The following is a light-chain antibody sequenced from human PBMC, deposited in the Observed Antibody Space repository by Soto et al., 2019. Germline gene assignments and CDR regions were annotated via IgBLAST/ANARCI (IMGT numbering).Light chain of an antibody. J-gene: IGKJ4*01. CDR1: QSIDRY. Sequence: DIQMTQSPSSLSASVGDRVTITCRASQSIDRYLNWYQQKPGTAPKLLISGASSLRSGVPSRFSGSGSGTDFTLTINSLQPEDFATYYCQQGSRTLTFGGGTKVEI. CDR3: QQGSRTLT. V-gene: IGKV1-39*01. CDR2: GAS.